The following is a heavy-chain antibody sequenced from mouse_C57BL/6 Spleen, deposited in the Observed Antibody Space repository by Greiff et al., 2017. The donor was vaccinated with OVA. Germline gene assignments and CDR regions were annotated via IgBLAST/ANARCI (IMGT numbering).Heavy chain of an antibody. Sequence: VQLKESGPGLVKPSQSLSLTCSVTGYSITSGYYWNWIRQFPGNKLEWMGYISYDGSNNYNPSLKNRISITRDTSKNQFFLKLNSVTTEDTATYYCAREEGYDGYFWFAYWGQGTLVTVSA. V-gene: IGHV3-6*01. CDR3: AREEGYDGYFWFAY. CDR1: GYSITSGYY. CDR2: ISYDGSN. J-gene: IGHJ3*01. D-gene: IGHD2-3*01.